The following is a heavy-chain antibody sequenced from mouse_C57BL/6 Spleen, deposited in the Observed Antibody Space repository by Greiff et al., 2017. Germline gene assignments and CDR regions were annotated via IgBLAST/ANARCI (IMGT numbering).Heavy chain of an antibody. CDR3: TRRAPNYYGSREDFDY. D-gene: IGHD1-1*01. Sequence: VQLQQSGAELVRPGASVTLSCKASGYTFTDYEMHWVKQTPVHGLEWIGAIDPETGGTAYNQKFQGKAILTADKSSSTAYMELRSLTSEDSAVYYCTRRAPNYYGSREDFDYWGQGTTLTVSS. J-gene: IGHJ2*01. CDR1: GYTFTDYE. V-gene: IGHV1-15*01. CDR2: IDPETGGT.